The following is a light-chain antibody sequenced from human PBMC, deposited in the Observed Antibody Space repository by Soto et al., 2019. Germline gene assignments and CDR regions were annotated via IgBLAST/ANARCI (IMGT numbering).Light chain of an antibody. CDR2: SNN. Sequence: QSVVTQPPSASGTPGQRVAISCSGSSSNIGSNSVNWYQHLPGTAPKLLIYSNNQRPSGVPDRFSGSKSGTSASLAISGLQSEDEADYYCAAWDDSLIGDVFGTGTKLTVL. CDR1: SSNIGSNS. J-gene: IGLJ1*01. V-gene: IGLV1-44*01. CDR3: AAWDDSLIGDV.